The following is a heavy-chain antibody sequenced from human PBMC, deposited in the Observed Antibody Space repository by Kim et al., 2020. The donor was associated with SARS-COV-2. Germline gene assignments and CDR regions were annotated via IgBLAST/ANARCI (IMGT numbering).Heavy chain of an antibody. D-gene: IGHD6-19*01. CDR1: GYTFTSYI. CDR3: ARGALAGTSNWFDP. J-gene: IGHJ5*02. V-gene: IGHV1-3*01. Sequence: ASVKVSCKASGYTFTSYIIHWVRQAPGQMLEWMGWISGGNGNTKYSQTFQGRVTITRDTSANTAYLELSSLTSEDTAVYYCARGALAGTSNWFDPWGQGTLVTVSS. CDR2: ISGGNGNT.